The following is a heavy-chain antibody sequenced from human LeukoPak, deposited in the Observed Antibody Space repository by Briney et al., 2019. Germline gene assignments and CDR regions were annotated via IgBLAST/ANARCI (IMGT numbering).Heavy chain of an antibody. D-gene: IGHD5-12*01. CDR2: IYSGGST. V-gene: IGHV3-53*01. CDR1: GFTVSSNY. J-gene: IGHJ5*02. CDR3: AREVDNWFDA. Sequence: PGGSLRLSCAASGFTVSSNYMSWVRQAPGKGLEWVSVIYSGGSTYYADSVKGRFTISRDNSKNTVYLQMNSLRVEDTAVYYCAREVDNWFDAWGRGTLVTVSS.